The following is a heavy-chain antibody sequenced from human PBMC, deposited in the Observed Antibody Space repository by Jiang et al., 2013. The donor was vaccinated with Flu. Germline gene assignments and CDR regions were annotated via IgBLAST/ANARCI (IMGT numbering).Heavy chain of an antibody. Sequence: VQLVESGGDLVQPGGSLRLSCAAAGFTFSSDWMTWVRQAPGKGLELVANIKEGGTERYYADSVKGRFTISRDDGKNLLYLQMNSLRAEDTAVYYCARDSGSGGFYALDSWGQGTLVTVSS. V-gene: IGHV3-7*01. CDR1: GFTFSSDW. D-gene: IGHD3-22*01. CDR2: IKEGGTER. CDR3: ARDSGSGGFYALDS. J-gene: IGHJ5*01.